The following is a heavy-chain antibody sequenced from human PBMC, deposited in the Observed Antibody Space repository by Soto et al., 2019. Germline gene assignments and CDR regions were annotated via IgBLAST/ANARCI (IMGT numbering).Heavy chain of an antibody. CDR1: GGSISSYY. J-gene: IGHJ4*02. CDR2: IYYSGST. CDR3: ARHGHIAAAGAFDY. V-gene: IGHV4-59*08. Sequence: SETLSLTCTVSGGSISSYYWSWIRQPPGKGLEWIGYIYYSGSTNYNPSLKSRVTISVDTSKNQFSLKLSSVTAADTAVYYCARHGHIAAAGAFDYWGQGTLVTVS. D-gene: IGHD6-13*01.